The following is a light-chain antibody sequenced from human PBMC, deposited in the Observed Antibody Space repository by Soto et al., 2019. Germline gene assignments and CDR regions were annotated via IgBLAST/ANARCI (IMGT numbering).Light chain of an antibody. V-gene: IGLV4-69*01. CDR1: SGHSSYA. J-gene: IGLJ1*01. CDR3: LTWGTGLRV. CDR2: LNSDGSH. Sequence: QSVLTQSPSASASLGASVKLTCTLSSGHSSYAIAWHQQQPEKGPRYLMKLNSDGSHSKGDGIPDRFSGSSSGAERYLTISSLQSEDEAAHLCLTWGTGLRVFGTGTKLTVL.